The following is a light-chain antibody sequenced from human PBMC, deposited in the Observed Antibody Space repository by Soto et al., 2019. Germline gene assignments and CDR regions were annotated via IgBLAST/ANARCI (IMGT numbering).Light chain of an antibody. CDR1: QSVRRGY. Sequence: EIVLTQSPGTLSLSPGERATLSCRASQSVRRGYLAWYQQKPGQAPRLLIYGASSRATGIPDRFSGSGSGTDFTLTISRLEPEDFAVFYCQQYGRSPYTFGQGTKLEIK. CDR2: GAS. V-gene: IGKV3-20*01. CDR3: QQYGRSPYT. J-gene: IGKJ2*01.